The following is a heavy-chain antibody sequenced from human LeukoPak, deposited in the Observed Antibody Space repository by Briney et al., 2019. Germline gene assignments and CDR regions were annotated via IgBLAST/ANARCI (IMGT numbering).Heavy chain of an antibody. D-gene: IGHD5-18*01. CDR3: ARAGYSYGTGYYFDY. CDR1: GGSISSYH. J-gene: IGHJ4*02. Sequence: PSETPSLTCTVSGGSISSYHWSWIRLPPGESLEGIGYTYYTGATYYNPALKSRVTISLATSKNQCSLKLSSVTAADAAVYYCARAGYSYGTGYYFDYWGQGALVTVSS. CDR2: TYYTGAT. V-gene: IGHV4-59*01.